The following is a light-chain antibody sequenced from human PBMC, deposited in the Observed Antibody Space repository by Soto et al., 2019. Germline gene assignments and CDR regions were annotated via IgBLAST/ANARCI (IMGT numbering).Light chain of an antibody. J-gene: IGKJ4*01. CDR1: QSLSGN. CDR3: LQYNNWPLN. CDR2: AAS. Sequence: EIVMTQSPATLSVSPGERATLSCRASQSLSGNLAWYQQKPGQAPRLLIYAASTRATGIAARFSGSGSGTEFTLTISSLQSEDFAVYFCLQYNNWPLNFGGGTK. V-gene: IGKV3-15*01.